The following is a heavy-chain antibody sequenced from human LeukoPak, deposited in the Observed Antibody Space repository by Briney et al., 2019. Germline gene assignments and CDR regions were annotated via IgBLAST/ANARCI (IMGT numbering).Heavy chain of an antibody. V-gene: IGHV4-61*02. J-gene: IGHJ3*02. CDR2: VYISGNT. D-gene: IGHD6-19*01. Sequence: PSETLSLTCTVSGGSIKTGGYSWPWIRQPAGKGLEWIGRVYISGNTDQNPSLKSRVTVSMDSSKNQFSLEMKSVTAADTAVYYCTRGWSSAGVFDSWGQGTVVTVSS. CDR3: TRGWSSAGVFDS. CDR1: GGSIKTGGYS.